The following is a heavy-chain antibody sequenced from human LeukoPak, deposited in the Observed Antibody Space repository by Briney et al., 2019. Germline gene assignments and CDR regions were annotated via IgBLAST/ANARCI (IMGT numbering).Heavy chain of an antibody. D-gene: IGHD3-22*01. V-gene: IGHV4-31*03. CDR2: IYYSGST. Sequence: SETLSLTCTVSGGSISSGGYYWSWIRQHPGKGLEWIGYIYYSGSTYYNPSLKSRVTISVDTSKNQFSLKLSSVTAADTAVYYCARGGSVVVTIDYWGQGTLVTVSS. J-gene: IGHJ4*02. CDR1: GGSISSGGYY. CDR3: ARGGSVVVTIDY.